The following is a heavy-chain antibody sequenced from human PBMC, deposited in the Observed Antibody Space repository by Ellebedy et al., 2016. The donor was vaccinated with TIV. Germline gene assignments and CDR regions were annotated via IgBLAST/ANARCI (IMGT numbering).Heavy chain of an antibody. CDR3: AKDLHGYDYYYFYYMDV. CDR1: GFTFSSYD. CDR2: ISYDGSNE. J-gene: IGHJ6*03. V-gene: IGHV3-30*18. Sequence: GGSLRLSXAASGFTFSSYDLHWVRQAPGKGLEWVAVISYDGSNEYYADSVKGRFTISRDNSKNTLYLQMNSLRAEDTAVYYCAKDLHGYDYYYFYYMDVWGKGTTVTVSS. D-gene: IGHD5-12*01.